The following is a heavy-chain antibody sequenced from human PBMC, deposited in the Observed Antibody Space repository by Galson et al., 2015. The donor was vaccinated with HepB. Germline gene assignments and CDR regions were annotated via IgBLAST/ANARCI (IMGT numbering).Heavy chain of an antibody. D-gene: IGHD2-21*02. V-gene: IGHV3-30-3*01. CDR1: GFTFSSYA. J-gene: IGHJ4*02. CDR2: ISYDGSNK. Sequence: SLRLSCAASGFTFSSYAMHWVRQAPGKGLEWVAVISYDGSNKYYADSVKGRFTISRDNSKNTLYLQMNSLRAEDTAVYYCARVPYCGGDCYPDYFDYWGQGTLVTVSS. CDR3: ARVPYCGGDCYPDYFDY.